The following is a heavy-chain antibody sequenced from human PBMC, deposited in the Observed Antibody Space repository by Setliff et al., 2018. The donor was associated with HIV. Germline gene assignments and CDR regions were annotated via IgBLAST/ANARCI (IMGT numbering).Heavy chain of an antibody. Sequence: GESLKISCKGSGYSFTSYWISWVRQMPGKGLEWMGRIDPSNSNTNYSPSFQGQVSLSVDKSATTAYLHWSSLKASDTAIYYCARRSVSHGNGFDLWGQGTLVTVSS. CDR3: ARRSVSHGNGFDL. D-gene: IGHD3-10*01. V-gene: IGHV5-10-1*04. CDR2: IDPSNSNT. CDR1: GYSFTSYW. J-gene: IGHJ3*01.